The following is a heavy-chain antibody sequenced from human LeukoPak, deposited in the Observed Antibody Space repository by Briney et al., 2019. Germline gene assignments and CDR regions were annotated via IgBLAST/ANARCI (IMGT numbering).Heavy chain of an antibody. Sequence: PSETLSLTCAVYGGSFSGYYWSWIRQPPGKGLEWIGEINHSGSTNYNPSLKSRVTISVDTSKNQFSLKLSSVTAADTAVYYCARVALYSGSYLGPSEIDYWGQGTLVTVSS. J-gene: IGHJ4*02. D-gene: IGHD1-26*01. V-gene: IGHV4-34*01. CDR3: ARVALYSGSYLGPSEIDY. CDR1: GGSFSGYY. CDR2: INHSGST.